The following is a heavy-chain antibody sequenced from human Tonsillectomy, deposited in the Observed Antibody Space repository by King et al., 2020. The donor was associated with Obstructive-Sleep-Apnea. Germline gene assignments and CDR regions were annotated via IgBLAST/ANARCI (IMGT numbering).Heavy chain of an antibody. CDR3: AHSRTYYYGSGSYYNYYGMDV. Sequence: TLKESGPTLVKPTQTLTLTCTFSGFSLSTSGVAVGWIRQPPGKALEWLALIYWDDDKRYSPSLKSRLTITKDTSKSQVVLTMTNMDPVDTATYYCAHSRTYYYGSGSYYNYYGMDVWGQGTTVTVSS. CDR2: IYWDDDK. CDR1: GFSLSTSGVA. V-gene: IGHV2-5*02. J-gene: IGHJ6*02. D-gene: IGHD3-10*01.